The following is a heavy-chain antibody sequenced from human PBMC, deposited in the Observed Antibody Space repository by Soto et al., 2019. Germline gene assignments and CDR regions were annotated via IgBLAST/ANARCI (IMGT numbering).Heavy chain of an antibody. CDR1: GVSISSSSYY. D-gene: IGHD3-22*01. J-gene: IGHJ4*02. CDR3: ARHRVGGYDSSGYYCRTCVFDY. V-gene: IGHV4-39*01. Sequence: PSETLSLTCTVSGVSISSSSYYWGWIRQPPGKGLEWIGSIYYSGSTYYNPSLKSRVTISVDTSKNQFSLKLSSVTAADTAVYYCARHRVGGYDSSGYYCRTCVFDYGGQGNRVTVPQ. CDR2: IYYSGST.